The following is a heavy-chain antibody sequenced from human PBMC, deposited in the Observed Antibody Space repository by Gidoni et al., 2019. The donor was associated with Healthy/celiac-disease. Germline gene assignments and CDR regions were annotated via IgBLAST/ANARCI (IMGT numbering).Heavy chain of an antibody. CDR1: GFTFDDYA. CDR3: AKDGQWELTGSLGY. CDR2: IRWNSGSI. D-gene: IGHD1-26*01. Sequence: EVQLVESGGGLVQPGRSLRLSCAASGFTFDDYAMHWVRQAPGKGLEWVSGIRWNSGSIGYADSVKGRFTISRDNAKNSLYLQMNSLRAEDTALYYCAKDGQWELTGSLGYWGQGTLVTVSS. V-gene: IGHV3-9*01. J-gene: IGHJ4*02.